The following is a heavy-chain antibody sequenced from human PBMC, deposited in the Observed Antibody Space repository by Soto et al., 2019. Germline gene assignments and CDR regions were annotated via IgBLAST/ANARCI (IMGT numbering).Heavy chain of an antibody. CDR1: GGSVRSSSYY. J-gene: IGHJ4*02. Sequence: QLRLQESGPGLVKSSETLSLTCTISGGSVRSSSYYWGWIRQPPGKGLEWIASIYYSGRTHNNPAHKRRYTISIDTYTNQFPLKMNSVPAADTAVYYWARHEGGAAADRPLDYWGQGTLVTVSS. CDR2: IYYSGRT. V-gene: IGHV4-39*01. D-gene: IGHD6-13*01. CDR3: ARHEGGAAADRPLDY.